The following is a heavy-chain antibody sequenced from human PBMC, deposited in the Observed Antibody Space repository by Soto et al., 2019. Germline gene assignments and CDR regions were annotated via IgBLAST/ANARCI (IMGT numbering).Heavy chain of an antibody. D-gene: IGHD1-1*01. CDR1: GYNFATYW. CDR3: ARSDNWNPPTNWFDP. V-gene: IGHV5-51*01. CDR2: IYPGDSDT. Sequence: GESLKISCKTSGYNFATYWIGWVRQMPGKRLEWMGIIYPGDSDTRYSPSFQGQVTISVDKSINTAYLQWSSLKASDSGIYYCARSDNWNPPTNWFDPWGPGTLVTVSS. J-gene: IGHJ5*02.